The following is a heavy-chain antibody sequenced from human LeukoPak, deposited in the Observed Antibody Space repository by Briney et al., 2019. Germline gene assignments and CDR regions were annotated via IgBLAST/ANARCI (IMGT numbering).Heavy chain of an antibody. J-gene: IGHJ6*02. CDR1: GYTFTSYD. D-gene: IGHD6-19*01. V-gene: IGHV1-2*02. CDR3: ARFSSGWPGTTYYYYGMDV. Sequence: GASVKVSCKSSGYTFTSYDINWVRQAPGQGLEWMGWINPNSGGTNYAQKFQGRVTMTRDTSISTAYMELSRLRSDDTAVYYCARFSSGWPGTTYYYYGMDVWGQGTTVTVSS. CDR2: INPNSGGT.